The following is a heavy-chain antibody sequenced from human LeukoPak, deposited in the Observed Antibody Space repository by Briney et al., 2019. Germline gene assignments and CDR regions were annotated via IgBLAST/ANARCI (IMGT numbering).Heavy chain of an antibody. CDR3: ARDRVD. Sequence: PSQTLSLTCTVSGGSISKGGYYWSWNRQHPEKGLEWIGYISFSGSTYYNPSLKSRVTISADTSKNQFSLRLSSVTAADTAVFYCARDRVDWGQGTLVTVSS. J-gene: IGHJ4*02. CDR1: GGSISKGGYY. CDR2: ISFSGST. V-gene: IGHV4-31*03.